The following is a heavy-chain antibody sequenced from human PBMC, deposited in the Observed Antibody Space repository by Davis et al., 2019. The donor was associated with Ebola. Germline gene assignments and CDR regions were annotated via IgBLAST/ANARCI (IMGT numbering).Heavy chain of an antibody. CDR2: IYYSGST. J-gene: IGHJ3*02. CDR3: ARVGYYYDSSGYYGRSAFDI. CDR1: GGSISSGGYY. D-gene: IGHD3-22*01. Sequence: MPSETLSLTCTVSGGSISSGGYYWSWIRQHPGKGLEWIGYIYYSGSTYYNPSLKSRVTISVDTSKNQFSLKLSSVTAADTAVYYCARVGYYYDSSGYYGRSAFDIWGQGTMVTVSS. V-gene: IGHV4-31*03.